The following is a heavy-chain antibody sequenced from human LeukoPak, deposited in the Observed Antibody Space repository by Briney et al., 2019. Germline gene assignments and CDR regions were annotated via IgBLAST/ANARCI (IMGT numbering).Heavy chain of an antibody. CDR2: ISYDGSNK. CDR1: GFTFSSYA. CDR3: AKDRGCSAKGLAVDY. Sequence: GRSLRLSCAASGFTFSSYAMYWVRQAPGKGLEWVAVISYDGSNKYYADSVKGRFTISRDNSKNTLYLQMNSLRAEVTAVYYCAKDRGCSAKGLAVDYWGQGTLVTVSS. J-gene: IGHJ4*02. V-gene: IGHV3-30*04. D-gene: IGHD3-10*01.